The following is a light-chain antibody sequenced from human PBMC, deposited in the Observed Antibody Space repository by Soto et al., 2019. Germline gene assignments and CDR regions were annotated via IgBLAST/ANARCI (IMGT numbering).Light chain of an antibody. V-gene: IGKV1-33*01. CDR2: DAS. CDR3: QQYDSLPLT. Sequence: DIQMTQSPSSLSASVGDRVTITCQASRDIRNYLNWYQQKPGKPPKLLIYDASNLETGVPSRFSGSGSGTDFTFTISNLQPEDIATYYCQQYDSLPLTFGGGTKVEIK. J-gene: IGKJ4*01. CDR1: RDIRNY.